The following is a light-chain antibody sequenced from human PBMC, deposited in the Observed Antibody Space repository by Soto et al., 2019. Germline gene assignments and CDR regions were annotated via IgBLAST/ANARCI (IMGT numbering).Light chain of an antibody. CDR1: QSISSW. Sequence: DIQMTQSPSTLSASVGDRVTITCRASQSISSWLAWYQQKPGKAPKLLIYDASSLESGVPSRFSGSGSGTEFTLTISGLQPDDFATYYCQQYNSRGAFGQGTKGEIK. V-gene: IGKV1-5*01. J-gene: IGKJ1*01. CDR3: QQYNSRGA. CDR2: DAS.